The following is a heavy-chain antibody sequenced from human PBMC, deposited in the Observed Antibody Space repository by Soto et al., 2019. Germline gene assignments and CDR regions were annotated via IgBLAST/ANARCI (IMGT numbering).Heavy chain of an antibody. Sequence: QVQLQQWGAGLLKPSETLSLTCAVYGGSFSDIDWSWIRHPPGRGLEWIGEINHRGSTTYNPSLKSRVTISVDTSKNQFSLRLTSVTAADTAVYYCAREGRYCGSSSCYGWWFDPWGQGTLVTVSS. V-gene: IGHV4-34*01. J-gene: IGHJ5*02. CDR2: INHRGST. CDR3: AREGRYCGSSSCYGWWFDP. D-gene: IGHD2-2*01. CDR1: GGSFSDID.